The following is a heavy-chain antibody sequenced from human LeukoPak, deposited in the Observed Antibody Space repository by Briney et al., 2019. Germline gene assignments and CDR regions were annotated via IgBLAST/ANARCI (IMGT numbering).Heavy chain of an antibody. Sequence: SETLSLTCTVSGGTIDTSRYYWGWIRQPPGKGLEWLANIYYRGDPFYNPSLKSRLTISMDTSKNQFSLKLSSVTAADTAVYYCARLVAAVAGNDAFDIWGQGTMVTVSS. D-gene: IGHD6-19*01. CDR1: GGTIDTSRYY. CDR3: ARLVAAVAGNDAFDI. CDR2: IYYRGDP. V-gene: IGHV4-39*01. J-gene: IGHJ3*02.